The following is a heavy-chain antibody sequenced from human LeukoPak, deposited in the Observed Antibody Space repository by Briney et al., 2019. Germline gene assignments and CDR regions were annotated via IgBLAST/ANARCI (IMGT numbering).Heavy chain of an antibody. V-gene: IGHV3-21*01. CDR1: GFTFNIYD. CDR2: IDSSSYNI. J-gene: IGHJ4*02. D-gene: IGHD3-22*01. CDR3: ARDLAYYYDRNYD. Sequence: PGGSLRLSCAASGFTFNIYDMNWVRQAPGKGLEWVSSIDSSSYNIYYADSVKGRFTISRDNAQSSVFLQMNSLRAEDTAVYYCARDLAYYYDRNYDWGQGTLVTVSS.